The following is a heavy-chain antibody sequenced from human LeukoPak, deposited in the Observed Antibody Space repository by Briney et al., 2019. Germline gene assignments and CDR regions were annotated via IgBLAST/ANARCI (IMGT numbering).Heavy chain of an antibody. D-gene: IGHD6-13*01. CDR1: GFIFSDYY. CDR2: ISTDGSYT. CDR3: ARDGSAASDY. Sequence: PGGSLRLSCAASGFIFSDYYMSWVRQAPGQGLEWVSYISTDGSYTNYADSVKGRFTISRDNAKNSLYLQMSSVRAEDTAVYYCARDGSAASDYWGQGSLVTVSS. J-gene: IGHJ4*02. V-gene: IGHV3-11*05.